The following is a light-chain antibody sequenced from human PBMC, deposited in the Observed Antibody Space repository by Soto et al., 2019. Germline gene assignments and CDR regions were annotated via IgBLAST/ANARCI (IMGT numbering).Light chain of an antibody. CDR1: QNISIY. CDR3: QQCSNWPPEIT. V-gene: IGKV3-11*01. J-gene: IGKJ5*01. Sequence: EIVLTQSPATLSLSPGARATLSCRASQNISIYLAWYQQRPGQATRRLIYDASNRATGIPARFSGSGSGTDFALTISSLEPEAFGVYNCQQCSNWPPEITFGQGTRLDIK. CDR2: DAS.